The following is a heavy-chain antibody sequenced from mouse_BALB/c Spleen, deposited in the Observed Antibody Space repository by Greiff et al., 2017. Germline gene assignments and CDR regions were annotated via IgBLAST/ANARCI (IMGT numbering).Heavy chain of an antibody. CDR1: GFTFSDYY. V-gene: IGHV5-4*02. CDR3: ARDPLITTVVATRYFDV. J-gene: IGHJ1*01. CDR2: ISDGGSYT. Sequence: EVQRVESGGGLVKPGGSLKLSCAASGFTFSDYYMYWVRQTPEKRLEWVATISDGGSYTYYPDSVKGRFTISRDNAKNNLYLQMSSLKSEDTAMYYCARDPLITTVVATRYFDVWGAGTTVTVSS. D-gene: IGHD1-1*01.